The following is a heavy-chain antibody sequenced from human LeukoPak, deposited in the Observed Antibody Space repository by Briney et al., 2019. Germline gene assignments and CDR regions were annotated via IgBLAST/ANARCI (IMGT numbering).Heavy chain of an antibody. J-gene: IGHJ4*02. CDR1: GYSFTNYW. CDR3: ARWEVGATSSMDY. V-gene: IGHV5-51*01. Sequence: LGESLKISCKGSGYSFTNYWIGWVRQVPGKGLEWMGIIYPGDSDTRYSPSFQGQVTISADKSISTAYLQWSSLKASDTAMYYCARWEVGATSSMDYWGQGTLVTVSS. CDR2: IYPGDSDT. D-gene: IGHD1-26*01.